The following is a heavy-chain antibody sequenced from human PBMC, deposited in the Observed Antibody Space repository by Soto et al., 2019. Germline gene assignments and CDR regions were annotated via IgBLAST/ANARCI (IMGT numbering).Heavy chain of an antibody. V-gene: IGHV3-64*01. CDR3: ARRARPDFYYMDV. D-gene: IGHD6-6*01. J-gene: IGHJ6*03. CDR1: GFTLRGYS. Sequence: PGGSLRLSCAASGFTLRGYSMDWGRQAPGKGLEYFSGISSNGVGTYYANSVQGRFTISRDNSKNTVYLQMGSLRPEDMAVYYCARRARPDFYYMDVWGKGTTLTVSS. CDR2: ISSNGVGT.